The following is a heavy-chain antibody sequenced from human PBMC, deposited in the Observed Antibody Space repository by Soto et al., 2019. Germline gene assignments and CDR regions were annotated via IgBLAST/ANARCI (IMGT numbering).Heavy chain of an antibody. CDR3: AKAVGSYGNFDY. V-gene: IGHV3-9*01. D-gene: IGHD5-18*01. J-gene: IGHJ4*02. CDR1: GFTFDDYA. CDR2: ISWNSGSI. Sequence: EVKLVESGGGLVQPGRSLRLSCAASGFTFDDYAMHWVRQAPGKGLEWVSGISWNSGSIGYADSVKGRFTISRDNAKNSLYLQMNSLRAEDTALYYCAKAVGSYGNFDYWGQGTLVTVSS.